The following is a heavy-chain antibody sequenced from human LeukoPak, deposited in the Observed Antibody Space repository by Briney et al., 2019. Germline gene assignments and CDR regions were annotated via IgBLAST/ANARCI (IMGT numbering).Heavy chain of an antibody. Sequence: GGSLRLSCAASEFTFGSYWMTWVRQAPGKGLEWVANINRDGSKNHFVDSVKGRFTISRDNAKNSLYLQMNRLRAEDTALYYCRAGAYWGQGTLVTVSS. CDR3: RAGAY. CDR1: EFTFGSYW. J-gene: IGHJ4*02. CDR2: INRDGSKN. V-gene: IGHV3-7*03.